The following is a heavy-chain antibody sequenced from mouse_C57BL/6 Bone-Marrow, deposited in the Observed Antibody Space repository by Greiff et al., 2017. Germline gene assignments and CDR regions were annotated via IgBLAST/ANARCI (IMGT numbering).Heavy chain of an antibody. CDR3: AREAYGNYYYAMDY. V-gene: IGHV1-26*01. Sequence: VQLQQSGPELVKPGASVKISCKASGYTFTDYYMNWVKQSPGKSLEWIGDINPNNGGTSYNQKFKGKATLTVDKSSSTAYMELRSLTSEDSAVYYCAREAYGNYYYAMDYWGQGTSVTVSS. CDR1: GYTFTDYY. D-gene: IGHD2-1*01. CDR2: INPNNGGT. J-gene: IGHJ4*01.